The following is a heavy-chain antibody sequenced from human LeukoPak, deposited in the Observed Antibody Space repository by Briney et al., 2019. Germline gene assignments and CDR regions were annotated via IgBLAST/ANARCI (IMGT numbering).Heavy chain of an antibody. CDR3: ARDRLYSSGWYDY. D-gene: IGHD6-19*01. Sequence: GGSLRLSCAASGFTLSSYWMSWVRQAPGKGLEWVANIKQDGSEKYYVDSVKGRFTISRDNAKNSLYLQMNSLRAEDTAVYYCARDRLYSSGWYDYWGQGTLVTVSS. CDR1: GFTLSSYW. CDR2: IKQDGSEK. J-gene: IGHJ4*02. V-gene: IGHV3-7*01.